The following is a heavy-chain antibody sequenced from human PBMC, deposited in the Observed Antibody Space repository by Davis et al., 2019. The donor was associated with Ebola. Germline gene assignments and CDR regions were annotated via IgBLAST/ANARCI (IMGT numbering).Heavy chain of an antibody. CDR1: GYTFTGYC. J-gene: IGHJ5*02. D-gene: IGHD2-2*02. CDR3: ARDRPAAIRSVNWFDP. Sequence: ASVTVSCKASGYTFTGYCMHWVRQAPGQGLEWMGWINPNSGGTNYAQKFQGGVTMTRDTSISTAYMELSRLRSDDTAVYYCARDRPAAIRSVNWFDPWGQGTLVTVSS. CDR2: INPNSGGT. V-gene: IGHV1-2*02.